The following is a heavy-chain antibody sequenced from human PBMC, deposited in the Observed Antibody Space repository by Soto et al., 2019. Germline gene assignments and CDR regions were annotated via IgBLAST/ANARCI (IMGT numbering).Heavy chain of an antibody. D-gene: IGHD3-10*02. CDR1: GESFSGHF. J-gene: IGHJ4*02. V-gene: IGHV4-34*01. CDR2: IDYSGAT. Sequence: QVQLHQWGTGLLKPSETLSLTCSVSGESFSGHFWTWIRQPPGKGLEWIGEIDYSGATHYNASVNSRVSMSVDTTKKQVSLKVTSVTAADTAVYYCARGGITTSMFFFDYCGQGTLVIVSS. CDR3: ARGGITTSMFFFDY.